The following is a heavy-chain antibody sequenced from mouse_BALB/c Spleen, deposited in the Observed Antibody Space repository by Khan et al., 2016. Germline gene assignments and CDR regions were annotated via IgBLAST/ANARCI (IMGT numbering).Heavy chain of an antibody. CDR1: GFSITSDYA. Sequence: EVQLQESGPGLVKPSQSLSLTCTVIGFSITSDYAWNWLRQFPGKKLEWMGYIRYSGSTTYNPSLKSRISITRDTSKNQFFLQLYSVTTEDTAIYYSTRSPTPPRSIGLCGPGATVTVSS. D-gene: IGHD1-1*01. CDR2: IRYSGST. CDR3: TRSPTPPRSIGL. V-gene: IGHV3-2*02. J-gene: IGHJ1*01.